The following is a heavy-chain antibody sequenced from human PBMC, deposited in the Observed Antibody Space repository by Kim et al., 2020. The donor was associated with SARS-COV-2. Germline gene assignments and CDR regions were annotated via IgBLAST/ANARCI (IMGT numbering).Heavy chain of an antibody. V-gene: IGHV4-31*03. CDR2: IYYSGST. CDR1: GGSISSGGYY. Sequence: SETLSLTCTVSGGSISSGGYYWSWIRQHPGKGLEWIGYIYYSGSTYYNPSLKSRVTISVDTSKNQFSLKLSSVTAADTAVYYCARDRVVAGLYYGSGTRAFDIWGQGTMVTVSS. J-gene: IGHJ3*02. D-gene: IGHD3-10*01. CDR3: ARDRVVAGLYYGSGTRAFDI.